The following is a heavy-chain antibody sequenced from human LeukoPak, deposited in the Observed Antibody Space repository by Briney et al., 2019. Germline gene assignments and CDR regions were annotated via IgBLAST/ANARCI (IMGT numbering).Heavy chain of an antibody. D-gene: IGHD5-18*01. CDR1: GFTFSDYY. CDR2: ISSSGSTI. J-gene: IGHJ4*02. CDR3: FGGVDTAMDYFDY. V-gene: IGHV3-11*04. Sequence: PGGSLRLSCAASGFTFSDYYMSWIRQAPGKGLEWVSYISSSGSTIYYADSVKGRFTISRDNAKNSLYLQMNSLRAEDTAVYYCFGGVDTAMDYFDYWGQGTLVTVSS.